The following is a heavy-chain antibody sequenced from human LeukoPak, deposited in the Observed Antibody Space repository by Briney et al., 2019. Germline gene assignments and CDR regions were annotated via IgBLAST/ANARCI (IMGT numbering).Heavy chain of an antibody. CDR2: IYHSGST. Sequence: SETLSLTCTVSGGSISSGGYYWSWIRQHPGKGLEWIGYIYHSGSTYYNPSLNTRVTISVDRSKNQFFLKLTSVTAADTAVYYCARNWNYGFDAFDIWGQGTMVTVSS. CDR3: ARNWNYGFDAFDI. CDR1: GGSISSGGYY. V-gene: IGHV4-31*03. D-gene: IGHD1-7*01. J-gene: IGHJ3*02.